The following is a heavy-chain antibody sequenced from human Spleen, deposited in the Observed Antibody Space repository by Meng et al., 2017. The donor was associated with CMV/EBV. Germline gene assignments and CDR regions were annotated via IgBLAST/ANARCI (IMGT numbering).Heavy chain of an antibody. CDR3: ASRIAAAAQL. CDR1: GGTFSRYA. J-gene: IGHJ4*02. D-gene: IGHD6-13*01. Sequence: HVQLVQSGAGGRRPGYPVKISCRAYGGTFSRYAISWVRQAPGQGLVWMGGIIPILGIANYAQKFQGRVTITADKSTSTAYMELSSLRSEDTAVYYCASRIAAAAQLWGQGTLVTVSS. CDR2: IIPILGIA. V-gene: IGHV1-69*10.